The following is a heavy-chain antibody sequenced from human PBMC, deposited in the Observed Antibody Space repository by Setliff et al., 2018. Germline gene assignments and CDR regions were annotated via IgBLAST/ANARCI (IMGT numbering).Heavy chain of an antibody. CDR3: ARGLSWELLEALGYYYYGMDV. V-gene: IGHV1-46*01. D-gene: IGHD1-26*01. CDR1: GYIFSDHY. Sequence: GASVKVSCKASGYIFSDHYMHWVRQAPGQGLEWMGIINPSGGSTSYAQKFQGRVTITRNTSISTAYMELSSLRSEDTAVYYCARGLSWELLEALGYYYYGMDVWGQGTTVTVSS. J-gene: IGHJ6*02. CDR2: INPSGGST.